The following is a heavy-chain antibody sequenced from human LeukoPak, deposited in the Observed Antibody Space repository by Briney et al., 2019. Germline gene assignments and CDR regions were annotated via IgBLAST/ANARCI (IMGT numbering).Heavy chain of an antibody. Sequence: GASVKVSCKASGGTFSSYAISWVRQAPGQGLEWMGWISAYKGNTNYAQKFQGRVTVTRDTSTSTAYMELRSLTSDDTAVYYCARQSACSTTTCPVDYWGQGTLVTVSS. V-gene: IGHV1-18*01. CDR2: ISAYKGNT. J-gene: IGHJ4*02. CDR3: ARQSACSTTTCPVDY. D-gene: IGHD2-2*01. CDR1: GGTFSSYA.